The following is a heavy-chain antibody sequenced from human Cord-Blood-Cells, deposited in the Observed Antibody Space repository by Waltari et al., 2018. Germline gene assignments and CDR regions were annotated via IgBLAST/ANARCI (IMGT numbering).Heavy chain of an antibody. CDR2: IIPMFGTA. Sequence: QVQLVQSGAEVKKPGSSVKVSCKASGGTFSSYAISWVRQAPGQGLEWMGGIIPMFGTAKDAQKFQGRVTITEDESASTAYMELSILRSEDRAVYYCARGPRGPYYYDSSGYWWLWFDPWGQGTLLTVSS. D-gene: IGHD3-22*01. CDR3: ARGPRGPYYYDSSGYWWLWFDP. CDR1: GGTFSSYA. J-gene: IGHJ5*02. V-gene: IGHV1-69*01.